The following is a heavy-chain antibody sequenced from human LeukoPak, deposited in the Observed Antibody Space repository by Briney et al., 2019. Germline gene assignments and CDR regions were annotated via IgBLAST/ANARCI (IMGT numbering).Heavy chain of an antibody. J-gene: IGHJ6*02. V-gene: IGHV3-9*01. CDR1: GFTFDDYA. CDR3: AKDSAGGGDYYYGMDV. CDR2: ISWNSGSI. D-gene: IGHD6-13*01. Sequence: GGSLRLSCAASGFTFDDYAMHWVRQAPGKGQEWVSGISWNSGSIGYADSVKGRLTISRDNAKNSLYLQMNSLRAEDTALYYCAKDSAGGGDYYYGMDVWGQGTTVTVSS.